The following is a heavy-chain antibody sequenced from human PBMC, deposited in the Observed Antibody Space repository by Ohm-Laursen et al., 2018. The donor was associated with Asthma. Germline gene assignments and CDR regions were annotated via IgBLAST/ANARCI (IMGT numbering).Heavy chain of an antibody. CDR2: IIPLFGIP. CDR3: ARSRQQLVRYDGFDI. CDR1: GGNFDTYA. V-gene: IGHV1-69*10. Sequence: ASVKVSCKSSGGNFDTYAITWVRQAPGQGLEWVGVIIPLFGIPNYAQKFKGRVTITADKSTSTVYMDLTSLTSDDTAVYYCARSRQQLVRYDGFDIWGQGTLVTVSS. D-gene: IGHD6-6*01. J-gene: IGHJ4*02.